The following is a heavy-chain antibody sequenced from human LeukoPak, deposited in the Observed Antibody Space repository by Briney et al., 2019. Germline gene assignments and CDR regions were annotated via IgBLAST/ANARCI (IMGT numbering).Heavy chain of an antibody. CDR2: IYYSGST. Sequence: SQTLSLTCTVSGGSISSGDYYWSWIRQPPGKGLEWIGYIYYSGSTYYNPSLKSRVTISVDTSKNQFSLKLSSVTAADTVVYYCAVVPTPHYILWFSLGREAFDIWGQGTMVTVSS. CDR1: GGSISSGDYY. J-gene: IGHJ3*02. CDR3: AVVPTPHYILWFSLGREAFDI. D-gene: IGHD2-21*01. V-gene: IGHV4-30-4*08.